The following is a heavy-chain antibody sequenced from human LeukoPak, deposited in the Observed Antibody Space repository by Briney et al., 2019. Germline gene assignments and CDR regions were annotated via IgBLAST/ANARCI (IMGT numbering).Heavy chain of an antibody. V-gene: IGHV4-34*01. CDR3: ARGDPTFDSSSWFYYYYYMDV. CDR2: INHSGST. D-gene: IGHD6-13*01. Sequence: SETLSLTCAVYGGSFSGYYWSWIRQPPGKGLEWIGEINHSGSTNYNPSLKSRVTISVDTSKNQFSLKLSSVTAADTAVYYCARGDPTFDSSSWFYYYYYMDVWGKGTTVTISS. CDR1: GGSFSGYY. J-gene: IGHJ6*03.